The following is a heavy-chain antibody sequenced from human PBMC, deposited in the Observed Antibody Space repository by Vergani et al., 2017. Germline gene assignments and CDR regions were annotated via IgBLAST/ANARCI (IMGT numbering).Heavy chain of an antibody. CDR1: GFSFSSYS. J-gene: IGHJ4*02. D-gene: IGHD2-8*01. Sequence: EVQLVESGGGLVKPGGSLRLSCAASGFSFSSYSMNWVCQAPGKGLEWVASISGSSSYVFYRESVEGRFTITRDNAKKSVYLQMNSLRAEDTAMYFCARGLCDCTHIRCSPPSYWGQGTQVTVSS. CDR2: ISGSSSYV. CDR3: ARGLCDCTHIRCSPPSY. V-gene: IGHV3-21*02.